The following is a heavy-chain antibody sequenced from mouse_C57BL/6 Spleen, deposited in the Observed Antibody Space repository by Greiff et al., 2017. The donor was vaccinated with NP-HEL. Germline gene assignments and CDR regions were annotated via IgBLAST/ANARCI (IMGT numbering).Heavy chain of an antibody. V-gene: IGHV1-18*01. CDR3: ARTYYDYDGCFDD. Sequence: EVQLQQSGPELVKPGASVKIPCKASGYTFTDYNMDWVKQSHGKSLEWIGDINPNIGGTNYNQKFKGKATLTVDQSSSTAYMELRSLTSEDTAVYYCARTYYDYDGCFDDWGQGTTLTVSS. D-gene: IGHD2-4*01. CDR1: GYTFTDYN. J-gene: IGHJ2*01. CDR2: INPNIGGT.